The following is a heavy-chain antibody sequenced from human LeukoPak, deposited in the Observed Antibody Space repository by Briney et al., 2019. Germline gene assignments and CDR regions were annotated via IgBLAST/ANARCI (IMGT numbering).Heavy chain of an antibody. CDR2: ISAYNGNT. Sequence: ASVKVSCKASSYTLTSYGISWVRQAPGQGLEWMRWISAYNGNTNYAQKLQGRVTMTTDTSTSTAYMELRSLRSDDTAVYYCARDDYGDLDYWGQGTLVTVSS. V-gene: IGHV1-18*01. CDR1: SYTLTSYG. J-gene: IGHJ4*02. CDR3: ARDDYGDLDY. D-gene: IGHD4-17*01.